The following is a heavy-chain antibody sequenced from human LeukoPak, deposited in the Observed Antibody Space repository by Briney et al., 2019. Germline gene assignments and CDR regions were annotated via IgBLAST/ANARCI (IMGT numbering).Heavy chain of an antibody. CDR2: IYYSGST. Sequence: SETLSLTCTVSGGSISGYFWSWIRQPPGKGLEWIGYIYYSGSTNYNPSLKSRVTISVDTSKNQFSLKLSSVTAADTAVYYCARSPPPYDSSGYVGGCLDYWGQGTLVTVSS. CDR1: GGSISGYF. D-gene: IGHD3-22*01. J-gene: IGHJ4*02. CDR3: ARSPPPYDSSGYVGGCLDY. V-gene: IGHV4-59*13.